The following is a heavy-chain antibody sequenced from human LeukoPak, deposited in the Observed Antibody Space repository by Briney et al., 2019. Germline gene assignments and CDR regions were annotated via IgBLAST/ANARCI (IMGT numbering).Heavy chain of an antibody. D-gene: IGHD3-9*01. CDR1: GGSFSGYY. CDR2: INHSGST. CDR3: ARRREYDILTGYYPSQYYYYGMDV. J-gene: IGHJ6*02. V-gene: IGHV4-34*01. Sequence: SETLSLTCAVYGGSFSGYYWSWIRQPPGKGLEWIGEINHSGSTNYNPSLKSRVTISVDTSKNQFSLKLSSVTAADTAVYYCARRREYDILTGYYPSQYYYYGMDVWGQGTTVTVSS.